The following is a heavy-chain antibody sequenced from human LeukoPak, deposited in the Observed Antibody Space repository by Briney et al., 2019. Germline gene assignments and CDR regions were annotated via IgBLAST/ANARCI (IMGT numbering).Heavy chain of an antibody. CDR1: GLIFRNYA. J-gene: IGHJ4*02. V-gene: IGHV3-64D*06. Sequence: GGSLRLSCTASGLIFRNYAMTWVRQAPRKGLEWVSTISGDGTETFYADSVKGRFTISRDNSKNTLYLQMSSLRAEDTAVYYCVKDGRYCSSTSCSPYWGQGTLVTVSS. CDR2: ISGDGTET. D-gene: IGHD2-2*01. CDR3: VKDGRYCSSTSCSPY.